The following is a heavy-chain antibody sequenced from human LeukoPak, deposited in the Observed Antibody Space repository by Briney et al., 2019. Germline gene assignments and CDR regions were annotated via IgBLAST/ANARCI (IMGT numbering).Heavy chain of an antibody. CDR2: INPNSGGT. J-gene: IGHJ4*02. CDR1: GYTFTGYY. V-gene: IGHV1-2*02. Sequence: AASVKVSCKASGYTFTGYYMHWVRQAPGQGLEWMGWINPNSGGTNYAQKFQGRVTMTRDTSISTAYMELSRLRSDDTAVYYCATVEYCSGGSCYPFDYWGQGTLVTVSS. CDR3: ATVEYCSGGSCYPFDY. D-gene: IGHD2-15*01.